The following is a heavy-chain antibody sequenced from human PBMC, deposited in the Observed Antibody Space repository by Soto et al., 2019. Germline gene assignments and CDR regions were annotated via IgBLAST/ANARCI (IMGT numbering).Heavy chain of an antibody. Sequence: EVQLVESGGGLVQPGGSREPSVAALGLTLSTNTIPGAGKPTEKGLEWASAIGTAGDTYYPGSVKGRFTISRENAKNSLYLQMNSLRAEDTAVYYCARDFRGDAFDIWGQGTMVTVSS. CDR2: IGTAGDT. CDR1: GLTLSTNT. J-gene: IGHJ3*02. D-gene: IGHD3-16*01. CDR3: ARDFRGDAFDI. V-gene: IGHV3-13*01.